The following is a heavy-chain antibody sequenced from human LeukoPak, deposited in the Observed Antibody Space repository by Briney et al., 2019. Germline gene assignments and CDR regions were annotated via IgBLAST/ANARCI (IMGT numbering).Heavy chain of an antibody. CDR1: GGSISSSSYY. J-gene: IGHJ4*02. CDR2: IYYSGST. D-gene: IGHD6-13*01. V-gene: IGHV4-39*01. Sequence: PSETLSLTCTVSGGSISSSSYYWGWTRQPPGKGLEWIGSIYYSGSTYYNPSLESRVTISVDTSKNQFSLKLSSVTAADTAVYYCARHESSSSWDDFDYWGQGTLVTVSS. CDR3: ARHESSSSWDDFDY.